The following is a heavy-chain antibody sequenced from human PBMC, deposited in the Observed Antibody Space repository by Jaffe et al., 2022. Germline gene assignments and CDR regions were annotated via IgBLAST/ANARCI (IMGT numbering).Heavy chain of an antibody. V-gene: IGHV3-48*03. Sequence: EVQLVESGGGLIQPGGSLRLSCAASGFTFGDYEINWVRQTPGKGLEWISYISSSGSGTYYADSVKGRFTISRDNAKNSLYLQMNSLRVEDTALYFCVRDGSIFGTSSNLHAFDIWGQGTMVTVS. CDR2: ISSSGSGT. CDR1: GFTFGDYE. D-gene: IGHD3-3*01. CDR3: VRDGSIFGTSSNLHAFDI. J-gene: IGHJ3*02.